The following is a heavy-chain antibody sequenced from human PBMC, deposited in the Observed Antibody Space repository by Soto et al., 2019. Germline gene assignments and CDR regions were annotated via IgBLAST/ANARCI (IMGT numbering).Heavy chain of an antibody. Sequence: SVKVCSKDCGFALANKVMHWPRQAPRQRLEWMGWINAGYGNTKSSQKFQDRVTISRDTSASTAYMELRSLRSDDTAVYYCAREDVVPSGTDYHYSIMDVWGQGTTVTVSS. CDR3: AREDVVPSGTDYHYSIMDV. V-gene: IGHV1-3*01. CDR2: INAGYGNT. CDR1: GFALANKV. J-gene: IGHJ6*02. D-gene: IGHD2-2*01.